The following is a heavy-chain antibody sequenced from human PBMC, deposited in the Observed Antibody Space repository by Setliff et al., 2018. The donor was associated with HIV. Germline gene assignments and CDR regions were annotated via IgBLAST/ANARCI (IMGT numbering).Heavy chain of an antibody. J-gene: IGHJ6*03. CDR3: ATVHPYSYYMGV. CDR2: INSEGRNS. V-gene: IGHV3-74*01. Sequence: GGSLRLSCAASGFSVSSSWMHWVRQVPGKGLEWVSRINSEGRNSAYADSVKGRFTISRDSAKNSLYLQMNGLRDEDTAVYYCATVHPYSYYMGVWGKGTTVTVSS. CDR1: GFSVSSSW.